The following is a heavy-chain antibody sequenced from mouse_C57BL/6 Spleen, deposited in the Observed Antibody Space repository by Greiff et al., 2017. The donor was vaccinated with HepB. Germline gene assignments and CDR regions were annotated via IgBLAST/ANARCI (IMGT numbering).Heavy chain of an antibody. J-gene: IGHJ2*01. D-gene: IGHD1-1*01. CDR1: GYAFSSYW. V-gene: IGHV1-80*01. CDR2: IYPGDGDT. Sequence: VQLQQSGAELVKPGASVKMSCKASGYAFSSYWMNWVKQRPGQGLEWIGRIYPGDGDTNYNGKFKGKATLTADKSSSAAYMQLSSLTSEDSAVYFCSRGYGTTVSLDYWGQGTTLTVSS. CDR3: SRGYGTTVSLDY.